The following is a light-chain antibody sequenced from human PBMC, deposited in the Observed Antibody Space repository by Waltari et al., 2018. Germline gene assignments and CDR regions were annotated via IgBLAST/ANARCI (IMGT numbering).Light chain of an antibody. V-gene: IGKV3-15*01. J-gene: IGKJ2*01. Sequence: EIVMTQSPATLSVSPAERATLSCRASQSVSSNLAWYQQKPGQAPRLLIYGASTRATSIPARFSGSGSGPEFTLTISSLQSEDFAVYYCQQYNNWPYTFGQGTKLEIK. CDR2: GAS. CDR1: QSVSSN. CDR3: QQYNNWPYT.